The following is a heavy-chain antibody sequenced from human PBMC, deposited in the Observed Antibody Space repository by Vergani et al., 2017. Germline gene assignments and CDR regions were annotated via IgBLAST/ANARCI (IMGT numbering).Heavy chain of an antibody. CDR3: ARHTTYTDS. V-gene: IGHV4-31*11. D-gene: IGHD1-1*01. Sequence: QVQLQESGPGVVKPSQTLSLTCAVSGGSISSGDHCWTWIRQRPGKGLEWIGYIFYSGTTYDNPSLRSRLTISVDTSQNQFSLKLRSVTAADTALYYCARHTTYTDSWGQGTLVTVSS. CDR1: GGSISSGDHC. CDR2: IFYSGTT. J-gene: IGHJ4*02.